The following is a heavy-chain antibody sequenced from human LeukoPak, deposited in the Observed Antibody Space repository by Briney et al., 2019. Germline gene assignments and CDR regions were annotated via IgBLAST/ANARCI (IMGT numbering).Heavy chain of an antibody. J-gene: IGHJ4*02. CDR2: IYSCGST. CDR3: ARPDYGDYSPLTY. D-gene: IGHD4-17*01. CDR1: GFTVSRNY. V-gene: IGHV3-66*01. Sequence: PGGSLRLSCAASGFTVSRNYMTWVRQAPGKGLEWVSVIYSCGSTYYADSVKGRFTISRDNSKNTLYLQMNSLKTEDTAVYYCARPDYGDYSPLTYWGQGTLVTVSS.